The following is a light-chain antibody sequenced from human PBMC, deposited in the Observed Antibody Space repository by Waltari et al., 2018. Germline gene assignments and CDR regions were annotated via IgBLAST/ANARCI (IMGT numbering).Light chain of an antibody. CDR2: LGS. CDR1: QSLLPSNGNIY. J-gene: IGKJ4*01. V-gene: IGKV2-28*01. CDR3: MQTLQTPLT. Sequence: DIVMTPSPLSLPVTPGEPASISCRSSQSLLPSNGNIYLDWYLQKPGQSPRLLIYLGSNRASGVPDRFSGSGSGTDFTLKISRVEAEDVGVYYCMQTLQTPLTFGGGTKVEIK.